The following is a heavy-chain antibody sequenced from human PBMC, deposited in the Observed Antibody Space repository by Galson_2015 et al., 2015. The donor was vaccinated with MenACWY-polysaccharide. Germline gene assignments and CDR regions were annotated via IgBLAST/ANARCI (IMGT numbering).Heavy chain of an antibody. V-gene: IGHV3-30-3*01. D-gene: IGHD2-21*01. Sequence: SLRLSCAASGFTFTSYWMSWVRQAPGKGLEWVAVISYDATNKYYRDSVKGRVTLSRDNSKNTVFLEMNSLRAEDSGVYYCARDYCGRTTCSGMDVWGQGTTVTVSS. J-gene: IGHJ6*02. CDR1: GFTFTSYW. CDR2: ISYDATNK. CDR3: ARDYCGRTTCSGMDV.